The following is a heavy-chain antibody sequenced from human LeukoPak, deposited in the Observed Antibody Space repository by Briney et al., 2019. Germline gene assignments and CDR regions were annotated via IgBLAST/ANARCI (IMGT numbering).Heavy chain of an antibody. J-gene: IGHJ6*03. D-gene: IGHD6-19*01. V-gene: IGHV4-39*01. CDR1: GGSISSSSYY. CDR3: ARGSAVAYYYYYMDV. Sequence: PSETLSLTCTVSGGSISSSSYYWGWIRQPPGKGLEWIGSIYYSGSTYYNPSLKSRVTISVDTSKNQFSLKLSSVTAADTAVYYCARGSAVAYYYYYMDVWGKGTTVTVSS. CDR2: IYYSGST.